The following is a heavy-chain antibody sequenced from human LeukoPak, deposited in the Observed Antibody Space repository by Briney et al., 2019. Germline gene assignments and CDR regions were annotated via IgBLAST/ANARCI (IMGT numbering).Heavy chain of an antibody. D-gene: IGHD5-12*01. CDR2: IIPILGTA. Sequence: GSSVKVSCKASGGTFSSYAISWVRQAPGQGLEWMGGIIPILGTANYAQKFQGRVTITTDESTSTAYMELSSLRSEDTAVYYCASRSGYSGYDWGGFFDYWGQGTLVTVSS. CDR3: ASRSGYSGYDWGGFFDY. V-gene: IGHV1-69*05. J-gene: IGHJ4*02. CDR1: GGTFSSYA.